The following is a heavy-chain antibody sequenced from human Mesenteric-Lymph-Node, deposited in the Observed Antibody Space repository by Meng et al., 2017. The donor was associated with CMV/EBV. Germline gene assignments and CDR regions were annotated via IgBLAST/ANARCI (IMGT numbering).Heavy chain of an antibody. Sequence: SQTLSLTCAISGDSVSSNSAAWNWIRQSPSRGLEWLGRTYYRSKWYNDYAVSVKSRITINPDTSKNQFSLQLNSVTPEDTAVYYCARTVDTAPEPPYYFDYWGRGTLVTVSS. CDR1: GDSVSSNSAA. CDR2: TYYRSKWYN. J-gene: IGHJ4*02. D-gene: IGHD5-18*01. V-gene: IGHV6-1*01. CDR3: ARTVDTAPEPPYYFDY.